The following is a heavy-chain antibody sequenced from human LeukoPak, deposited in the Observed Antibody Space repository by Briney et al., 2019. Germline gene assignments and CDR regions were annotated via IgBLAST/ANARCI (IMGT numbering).Heavy chain of an antibody. D-gene: IGHD5-24*01. CDR3: ARVLMATKGEFDY. CDR1: GFTVSSNY. Sequence: GGSLRLSCAASGFTVSSNYMSWVRQAPGKGLEWVSVIYSGGSTYYADSVKGRFTISRDNSKNTLYLQMNSLRAEDTAVYYCARVLMATKGEFDYWGQGTLVTVSS. CDR2: IYSGGST. J-gene: IGHJ4*02. V-gene: IGHV3-53*01.